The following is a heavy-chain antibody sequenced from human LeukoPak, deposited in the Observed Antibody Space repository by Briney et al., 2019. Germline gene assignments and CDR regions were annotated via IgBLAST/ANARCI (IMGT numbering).Heavy chain of an antibody. CDR1: GFTFDDYA. Sequence: GGSLRLSCAASGFTFDDYAMHWVRQAPGKGLEWVSLISGDGGSTYYADSVKGRFTISRDNSKNSLYLQMNSLRTEDTALYYCAKDSMDREKGNSDYWGLGTLVTVSS. CDR2: ISGDGGST. V-gene: IGHV3-43*02. J-gene: IGHJ4*02. D-gene: IGHD2/OR15-2a*01. CDR3: AKDSMDREKGNSDY.